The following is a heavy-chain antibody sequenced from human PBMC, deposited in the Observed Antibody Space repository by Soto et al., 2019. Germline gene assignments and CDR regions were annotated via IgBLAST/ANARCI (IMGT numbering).Heavy chain of an antibody. CDR2: IHYSGTT. V-gene: IGHV4-59*01. Sequence: QVQLQESGPGLVKPSETLSLTCTVSGRSLSSGFWGWFRQPPGKGLEWIGYIHYSGTTDYHPSLTXRVTISLDTSKNHFSLQLRSVPAADTALYYCAGGSGWLTDYWGQGTLVTVSS. CDR3: AGGSGWLTDY. CDR1: GRSLSSGF. J-gene: IGHJ4*02. D-gene: IGHD3-3*01.